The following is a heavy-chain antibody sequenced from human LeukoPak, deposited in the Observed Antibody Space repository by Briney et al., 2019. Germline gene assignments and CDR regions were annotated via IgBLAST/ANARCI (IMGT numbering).Heavy chain of an antibody. D-gene: IGHD6-13*01. CDR2: IGGSGGST. J-gene: IGHJ5*02. Sequence: PGGSLRLSCAASGFTFSSYAMSWVRQAPGKGLEWVSAIGGSGGSTYYADSVKGRFTISRDNSKNTLYLQMNSLRAEDTAVYYCAKGSSGSWYHNWFDPWGQGTLVTVSS. CDR1: GFTFSSYA. V-gene: IGHV3-23*01. CDR3: AKGSSGSWYHNWFDP.